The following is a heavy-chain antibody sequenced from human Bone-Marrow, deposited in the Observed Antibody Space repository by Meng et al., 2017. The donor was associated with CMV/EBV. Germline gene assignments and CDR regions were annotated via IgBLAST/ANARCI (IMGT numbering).Heavy chain of an antibody. CDR1: GFSVSSSY. D-gene: IGHD3-22*01. CDR2: IYRRGTT. CDR3: SRSGSHTYYYDSSGYYFDD. V-gene: IGHV3-53*01. J-gene: IGHJ4*02. Sequence: GEFLKISCAASGFSVSSSYMSWVRQAPGKGLEWVSSIYRRGTTYYADSVKGRFTISRDNAKNSLYLQMNSLRAEDTAVYYCSRSGSHTYYYDSSGYYFDDWGQGTLVTVSS.